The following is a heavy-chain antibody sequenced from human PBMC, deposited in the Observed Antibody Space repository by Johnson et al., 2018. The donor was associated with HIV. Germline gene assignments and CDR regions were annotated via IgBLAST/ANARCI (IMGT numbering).Heavy chain of an antibody. CDR1: GFTFTQYA. D-gene: IGHD5-18*01. CDR3: ARDTAMGHDALDI. V-gene: IGHV3-64*01. Sequence: VQLVESGGGLVQPGGSLRLSCAASGFTFTQYAMHWVLQAPGKGLEYVSGISSDGRTTYYANSVKGRFTISRDNSKNTLFLHMGSLRAEDLAVDYCARDTAMGHDALDIWGQGTMVTVSS. CDR2: ISSDGRTT. J-gene: IGHJ3*02.